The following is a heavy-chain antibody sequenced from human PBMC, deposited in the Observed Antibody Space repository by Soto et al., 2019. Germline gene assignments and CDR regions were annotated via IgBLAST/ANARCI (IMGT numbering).Heavy chain of an antibody. V-gene: IGHV3-23*01. CDR2: ISGSGGST. Sequence: GGSLRLSCAASGFTFSSYAMSWVRQAPGKGLEWVSAISGSGGSTYYADSVKGRFTISRDNSKNTLYLQMNSLRAEDTAVYYCARNTMIVVVGGAFDIWGQGTMVTVSS. CDR3: ARNTMIVVVGGAFDI. J-gene: IGHJ3*02. D-gene: IGHD3-22*01. CDR1: GFTFSSYA.